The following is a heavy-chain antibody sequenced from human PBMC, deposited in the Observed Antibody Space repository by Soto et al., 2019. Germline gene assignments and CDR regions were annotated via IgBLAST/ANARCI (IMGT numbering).Heavy chain of an antibody. J-gene: IGHJ4*02. CDR1: GGSISSGDYY. CDR3: ARDVRHIVVVTGSGYFDY. Sequence: QVQLQESGPGLVKPSQTLSLTCTVSGGSISSGDYYWSWIRQPPGKGLEWIGYIYYSGSTYYNPSLKSRVTISVDTSKHQFSLKLRSVTAADTAVYYCARDVRHIVVVTGSGYFDYWGQGTLVTVSS. D-gene: IGHD2-21*02. V-gene: IGHV4-30-4*01. CDR2: IYYSGST.